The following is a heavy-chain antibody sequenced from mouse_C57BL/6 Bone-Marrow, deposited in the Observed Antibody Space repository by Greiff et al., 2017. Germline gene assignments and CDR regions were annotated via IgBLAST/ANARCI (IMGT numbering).Heavy chain of an antibody. Sequence: EVKLMESGAELVRPGASVKLSCTASGFNIKDDYMHWVKQSPEQGLEWIGWIDPENGDTEYASKFQGKATITADTSSNTAYLQLSSLTSEDTAVXYCTTEVTMGEAYWGQGTLVTVSA. CDR2: IDPENGDT. J-gene: IGHJ3*01. D-gene: IGHD2-13*01. CDR1: GFNIKDDY. CDR3: TTEVTMGEAY. V-gene: IGHV14-4*01.